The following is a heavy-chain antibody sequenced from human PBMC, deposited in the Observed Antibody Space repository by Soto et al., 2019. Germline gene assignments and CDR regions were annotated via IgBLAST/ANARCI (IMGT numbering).Heavy chain of an antibody. D-gene: IGHD6-13*01. CDR3: AREGAHSTGWYDYFDQ. Sequence: QVQLVQSGGEVKKPGASVNISCKATGYTFISYSITWVRQAPGQGLEWMGWISTYNGNTKYAQSLQGRVTLTRDTYTNTALMEIRGLRSDDTAIYYCAREGAHSTGWYDYFDQWGQGTLVAVSS. CDR2: ISTYNGNT. V-gene: IGHV1-18*04. CDR1: GYTFISYS. J-gene: IGHJ4*02.